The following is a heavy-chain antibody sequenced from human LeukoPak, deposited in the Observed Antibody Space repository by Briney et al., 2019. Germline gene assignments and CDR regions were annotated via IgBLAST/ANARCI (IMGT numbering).Heavy chain of an antibody. Sequence: PSETLSLTCAVYGGSFSGYYWSWIRQPPGKGLEWIGEINHSGSTNYNPSLKSRVTISVDTSKNQFSLKLSSVTAADTAVYYCARRIVVVVAATQWFDPWGQGTLVTVSS. V-gene: IGHV4-34*01. J-gene: IGHJ5*02. CDR1: GGSFSGYY. CDR3: ARRIVVVVAATQWFDP. CDR2: INHSGST. D-gene: IGHD2-15*01.